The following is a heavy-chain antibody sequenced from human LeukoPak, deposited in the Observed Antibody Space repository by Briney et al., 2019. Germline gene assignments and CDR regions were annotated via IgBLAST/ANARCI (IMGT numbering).Heavy chain of an antibody. CDR2: ISGGTT. CDR1: GFTFGDYL. J-gene: IGHJ4*02. CDR3: SRGSGWLSVY. D-gene: IGHD6-19*01. V-gene: IGHV3-49*04. Sequence: GGSLRLSCTASGFTFGDYLMSWVRQAPGKGLEWIGFISGGTTEYAASVKGRFTISRDDSTSIAYLQMNSLTTEDTAVYYCSRGSGWLSVYWGQGTLVTVSS.